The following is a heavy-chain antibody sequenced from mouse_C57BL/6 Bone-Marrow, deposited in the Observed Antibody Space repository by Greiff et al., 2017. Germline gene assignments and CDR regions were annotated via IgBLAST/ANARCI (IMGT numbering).Heavy chain of an antibody. CDR2: IYPGDGDT. D-gene: IGHD3-2*02. V-gene: IGHV1-82*01. CDR1: GYAFSSSW. CDR3: ARVKTAQALDY. Sequence: QVQLKQSGPELVKPGASVKISCKASGYAFSSSWMNWVKQRPGKGLEWIGRIYPGDGDTNYNGKFKGKATLTADKSSSTAYMQLSSLTSEDSAVYFCARVKTAQALDYWGQGTTLTVSS. J-gene: IGHJ2*01.